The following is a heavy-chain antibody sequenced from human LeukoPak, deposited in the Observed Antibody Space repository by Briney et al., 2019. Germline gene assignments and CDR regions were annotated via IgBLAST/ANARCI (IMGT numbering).Heavy chain of an antibody. CDR2: TYYRSKWYN. V-gene: IGHV6-1*01. CDR1: GDSVSSNSAA. J-gene: IGHJ4*02. Sequence: SQTLSLTCAISGDSVSSNSAAWNWIRQSSSRGLEWLGRTYYRSKWYNDYAVSVKSRITINPDTSKNQFSLQLNSVTPEDTDVYYCASVTAVADVNDPYYFDYWGQGTLVTVSS. D-gene: IGHD6-19*01. CDR3: ASVTAVADVNDPYYFDY.